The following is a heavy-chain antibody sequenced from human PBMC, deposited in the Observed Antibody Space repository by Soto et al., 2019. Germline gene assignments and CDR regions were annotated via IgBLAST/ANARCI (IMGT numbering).Heavy chain of an antibody. J-gene: IGHJ5*02. V-gene: IGHV1-69*13. CDR2: IIPIFGTA. Sequence: SVKVSCKASGGTFSSYAISWVRQAPGQGLEWMGGIIPIFGTANYAQKFQGRVTITADESTSTAYMELSSLRSEDTAVYYCARAKDIVLVPAAMRGIYNWFDPWGQGTLVTVSS. D-gene: IGHD2-2*01. CDR3: ARAKDIVLVPAAMRGIYNWFDP. CDR1: GGTFSSYA.